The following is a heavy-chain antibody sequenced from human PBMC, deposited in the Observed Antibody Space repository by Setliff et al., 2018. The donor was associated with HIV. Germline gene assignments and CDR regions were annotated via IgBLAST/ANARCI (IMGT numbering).Heavy chain of an antibody. CDR1: GFTFRNYK. Sequence: PGGSLRLSCAASGFTFRNYKFNWVRQAPGRGLEWVSSISIGSGGATYYADFVKGRFTISRDNAKNSVYLQMNSLRAEDTAVYYCARDGGSSPSPVSDYYYYYMDVWGKGTTVTVSS. J-gene: IGHJ6*03. CDR2: ISIGSGGAT. CDR3: ARDGGSSPSPVSDYYYYYMDV. V-gene: IGHV3-21*01. D-gene: IGHD1-26*01.